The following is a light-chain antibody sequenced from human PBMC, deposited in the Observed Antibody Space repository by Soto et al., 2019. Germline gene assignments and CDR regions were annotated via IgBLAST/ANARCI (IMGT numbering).Light chain of an antibody. CDR3: TSYAGGNNV. CDR1: SSDVGGDNY. CDR2: EVN. V-gene: IGLV2-8*01. Sequence: QSALTQPPSASGSPGQSVTISCTGTSSDVGGDNYVSWYQQYPGKVPKLMVYEVNKRPSGVPDRFSGSKSGNTASLTVSGHQAEDAADYYCTSYAGGNNVFGTGTKVTVL. J-gene: IGLJ1*01.